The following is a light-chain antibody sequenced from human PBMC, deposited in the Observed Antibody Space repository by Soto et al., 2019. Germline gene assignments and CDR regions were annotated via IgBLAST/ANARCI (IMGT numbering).Light chain of an antibody. Sequence: QSVLTQPPSMSGAPGQRVTISCTGSSSNIGAGYDVHWYQQLPGTAPKLLIYGNINRPSGVPDRFSGSKSGTSASLAITGLQAEDEADYYCQSYDSGLVFGGGTKVTVL. V-gene: IGLV1-40*01. J-gene: IGLJ2*01. CDR1: SSNIGAGYD. CDR2: GNI. CDR3: QSYDSGLV.